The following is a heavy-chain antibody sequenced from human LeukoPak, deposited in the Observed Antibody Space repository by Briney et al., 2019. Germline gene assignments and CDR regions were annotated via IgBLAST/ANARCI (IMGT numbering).Heavy chain of an antibody. CDR3: ARLKRRDSYNQLDY. J-gene: IGHJ4*02. D-gene: IGHD5-24*01. CDR2: INHSGST. CDR1: GGSFSCYY. Sequence: SETLSLTCAVYGGSFSCYYWSWIRQPPGKGLEWIGEINHSGSTNYNPFLKSRVTISVDTSKNQFSLKLSSVTAADTAVYYCARLKRRDSYNQLDYWGQGTLVTVSS. V-gene: IGHV4-34*01.